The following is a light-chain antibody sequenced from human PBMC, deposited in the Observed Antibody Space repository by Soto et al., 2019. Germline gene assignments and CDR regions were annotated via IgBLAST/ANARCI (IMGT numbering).Light chain of an antibody. CDR3: QQFGTSPLVT. Sequence: ELVLTQSPDTLSLSPGERATLSCRASQSVNTKYLAWYQQKPGQAPRLLIYGVSSRATGIPDRFSGSGSGTDFILTISRVEPEDFAVYYCQQFGTSPLVTFGPGTKGDIK. CDR1: QSVNTKY. CDR2: GVS. V-gene: IGKV3-20*01. J-gene: IGKJ3*01.